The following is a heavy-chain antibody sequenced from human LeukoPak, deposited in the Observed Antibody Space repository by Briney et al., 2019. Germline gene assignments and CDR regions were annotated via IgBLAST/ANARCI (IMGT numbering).Heavy chain of an antibody. J-gene: IGHJ4*02. CDR3: ARGDYDILTGYYPEDY. CDR2: IYTSGST. V-gene: IGHV4-61*02. Sequence: NPSETLSLTCTVSGGSISSGSYYWSWIRQPAGKGLEWIGRIYTSGSTNYNPSLKSRVTISVDTSKNQFSLKLSSVTAADTAVYYCARGDYDILTGYYPEDYWGQGTLVTVSS. D-gene: IGHD3-9*01. CDR1: GGSISSGSYY.